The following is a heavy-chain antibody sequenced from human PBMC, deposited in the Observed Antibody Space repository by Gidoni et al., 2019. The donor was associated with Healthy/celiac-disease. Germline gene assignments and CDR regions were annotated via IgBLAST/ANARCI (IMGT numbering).Heavy chain of an antibody. CDR2: IYYSGST. CDR1: GGSISSSSYY. J-gene: IGHJ4*02. Sequence: QLQLQESGPGLVKPSETLSLTCTVSGGSISSSSYYWGWIRQPPGKGLEWIGSIYYSGSTYYNPSRKSRVTISVDTSKNQFSLKLSSVTAADTAVYYCARLPLPGVATINDYWGQGTLVTVSS. V-gene: IGHV4-39*01. CDR3: ARLPLPGVATINDY. D-gene: IGHD5-12*01.